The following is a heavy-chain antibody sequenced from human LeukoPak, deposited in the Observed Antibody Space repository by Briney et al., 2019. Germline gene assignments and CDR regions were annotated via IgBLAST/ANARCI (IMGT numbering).Heavy chain of an antibody. CDR2: IKGDGIST. Sequence: GGSLRLSCAASGFDFSSNWMHWVRHAPGQGLVWVSRIKGDGISTNYADSVKGRFTISRDIAKNTLYLQMNSLRAEDTGVYYCARGASGYSYGWGQGTLVTVSS. D-gene: IGHD5-18*01. CDR1: GFDFSSNW. CDR3: ARGASGYSYG. V-gene: IGHV3-74*01. J-gene: IGHJ4*02.